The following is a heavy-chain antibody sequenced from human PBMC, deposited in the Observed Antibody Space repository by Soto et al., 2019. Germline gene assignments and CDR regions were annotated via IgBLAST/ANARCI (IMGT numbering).Heavy chain of an antibody. Sequence: GGSLRLSCAASGFTFSSYSMNWVRQAPGKGLEWVSYISRSSSTIYYADSVKGRFTISRDNAKNSLYLQMNSLRAEDTAVYYCASALTRNYYYYYMDVWGKGTTVTVSS. CDR2: ISRSSSTI. V-gene: IGHV3-48*01. CDR3: ASALTRNYYYYYMDV. J-gene: IGHJ6*03. D-gene: IGHD3-3*02. CDR1: GFTFSSYS.